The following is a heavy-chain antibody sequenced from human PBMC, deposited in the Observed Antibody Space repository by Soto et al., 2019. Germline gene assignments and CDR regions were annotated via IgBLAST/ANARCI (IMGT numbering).Heavy chain of an antibody. J-gene: IGHJ6*02. CDR2: IYHSGRT. D-gene: IGHD6-19*01. CDR1: GGSISSSNW. CDR3: ARDDARSGWDQRYYYYYYGMDV. V-gene: IGHV4-4*02. Sequence: KASEALSLTFPVSGGSISSSNWWSWVRQPPGKRLEWIGEIYHSGRTNYNPSLKSRVTISVDKAKNQFSLKLSSVTAADTAVYYCARDDARSGWDQRYYYYYYGMDVWGQGTTVTVSS.